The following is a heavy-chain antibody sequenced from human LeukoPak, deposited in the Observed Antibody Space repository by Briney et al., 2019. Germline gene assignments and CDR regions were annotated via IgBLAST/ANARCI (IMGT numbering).Heavy chain of an antibody. J-gene: IGHJ4*02. CDR1: GFPFSSYW. CDR3: TRVGYIDEGIDY. D-gene: IGHD5-24*01. Sequence: GGSLRLSCVASGFPFSSYWMTRVRQAPGKGLEWVANIKQDGSKKSYVDSVKGRFTISRDNAKNSLYLQMNSLRTEDTAIYYCTRVGYIDEGIDYWGQGTLVTVSS. V-gene: IGHV3-7*04. CDR2: IKQDGSKK.